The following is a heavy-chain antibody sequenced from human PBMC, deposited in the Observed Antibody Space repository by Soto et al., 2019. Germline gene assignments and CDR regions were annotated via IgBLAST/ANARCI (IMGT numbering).Heavy chain of an antibody. CDR2: ISYDGSNK. Sequence: GGSLRLSCAASGFTFSSYAMHWVHQAPGKGLEWVAVISYDGSNKYYADSVKGRFTISRDNSKNTLYLQMNSLRAEDTAVYYCAREGGDDAFDIWGQGTMVTVSS. CDR3: AREGGDDAFDI. CDR1: GFTFSSYA. J-gene: IGHJ3*02. V-gene: IGHV3-30*04. D-gene: IGHD2-15*01.